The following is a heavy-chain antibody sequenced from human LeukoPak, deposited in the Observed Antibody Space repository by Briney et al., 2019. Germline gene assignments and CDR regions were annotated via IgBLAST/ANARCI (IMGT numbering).Heavy chain of an antibody. Sequence: ASVKVSCKASGYTFTGYYIHWVRQAPGQGLEWMGWINPNSGGTNYAQKFQGRVTMTRDTSISTAYMELTRLTSDDMALYYCAKALGSYFRLDAFDIWGQGTMVTVSS. CDR1: GYTFTGYY. J-gene: IGHJ3*02. D-gene: IGHD1-26*01. V-gene: IGHV1-2*02. CDR3: AKALGSYFRLDAFDI. CDR2: INPNSGGT.